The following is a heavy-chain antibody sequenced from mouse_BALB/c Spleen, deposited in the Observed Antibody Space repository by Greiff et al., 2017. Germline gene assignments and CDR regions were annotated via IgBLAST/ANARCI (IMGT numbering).Heavy chain of an antibody. J-gene: IGHJ3*01. CDR2: IRNNANGYTT. CDR3: ARDIAVAY. Sequence: EVQLVESGGGLVQPGGSLRLSCATSGFTFTDYYMSWVRQPPGKALEWLGFIRNNANGYTTEYSASVKGRFTISRDNSQSILYLQMNTVRAEDSATYYCARDIAVAYWGQGTLVTVSA. V-gene: IGHV7-3*02. CDR1: GFTFTDYY.